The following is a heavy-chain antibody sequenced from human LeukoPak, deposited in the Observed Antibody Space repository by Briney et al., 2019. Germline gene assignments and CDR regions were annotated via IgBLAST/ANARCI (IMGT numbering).Heavy chain of an antibody. V-gene: IGHV3-23*01. Sequence: GGSLRLSCAASGFTFSSYAMSWVRQAPWKGLEWVSAISGSGGSTYYADSVKGRFTISRDNSKNTLYLQMNSLRAEDTAVYYCAKPYYDFWSGYYTEAFDIWGQGTMVTVSS. CDR2: ISGSGGST. D-gene: IGHD3-3*01. CDR1: GFTFSSYA. CDR3: AKPYYDFWSGYYTEAFDI. J-gene: IGHJ3*02.